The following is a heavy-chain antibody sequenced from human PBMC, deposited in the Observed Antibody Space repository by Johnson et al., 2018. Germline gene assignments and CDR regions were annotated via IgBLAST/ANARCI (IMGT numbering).Heavy chain of an antibody. D-gene: IGHD4-23*01. J-gene: IGHJ6*03. CDR3: ASGSATVVTRYYYYMDV. V-gene: IGHV1-8*01. CDR1: GYTFTSYD. CDR2: MNPKRGNT. Sequence: QVQLVQSGAEVKKXGASVKVXCKAAGYTFTSYDINWVRQATGQGLEWMGWMNPKRGNTGNAQKFKGRVTMTRNTSISTAYMALSSMSSEDTAVYDCASGSATVVTRYYYYMDVWGKGTTVTVSS.